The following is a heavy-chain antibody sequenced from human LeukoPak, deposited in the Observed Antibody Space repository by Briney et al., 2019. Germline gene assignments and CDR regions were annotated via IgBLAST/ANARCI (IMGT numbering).Heavy chain of an antibody. V-gene: IGHV4-4*07. Sequence: PSETLSLTCTVFGGSISRNYWSWIRQPAGKGLEWIGRIYSSGDTNYNPSLKSRVPMSIHTSENQFSLKLTSVTAADTAVYYCAREASGTRRYYYYYMDLWGKGTTVNV. D-gene: IGHD6-13*01. CDR2: IYSSGDT. CDR1: GGSISRNY. CDR3: AREASGTRRYYYYYMDL. J-gene: IGHJ6*03.